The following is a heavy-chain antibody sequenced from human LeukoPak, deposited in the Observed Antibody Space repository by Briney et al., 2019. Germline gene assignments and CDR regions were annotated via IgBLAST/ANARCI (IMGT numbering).Heavy chain of an antibody. CDR1: GFTFSSYW. Sequence: PGGSLRLSCAASGFTFSSYWMSWVRQAPGKGLEWVANIKQDGSEKYYVDSVKGRFTISRGNAKNSLYLQMNSLRAEDTAVYYCARALTLYSSGTDYWGQGTLVTVSS. CDR2: IKQDGSEK. V-gene: IGHV3-7*01. CDR3: ARALTLYSSGTDY. D-gene: IGHD6-19*01. J-gene: IGHJ4*02.